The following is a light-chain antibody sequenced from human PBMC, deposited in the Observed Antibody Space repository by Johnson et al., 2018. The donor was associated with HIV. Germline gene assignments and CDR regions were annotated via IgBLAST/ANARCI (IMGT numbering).Light chain of an antibody. V-gene: IGLV1-51*01. CDR3: GTWDSSLSAGLYG. CDR1: TSNIGNNY. CDR2: DNN. J-gene: IGLJ1*01. Sequence: QSVLTQPPSVSAAPGQKVTISCSGSTSNIGNNYVSWYQQLPGTAPKLLIYDNNKRPSGIPDRFSGSKSGTSATLGITGLQTRDEADYYCGTWDSSLSAGLYGFGTGTKVTVL.